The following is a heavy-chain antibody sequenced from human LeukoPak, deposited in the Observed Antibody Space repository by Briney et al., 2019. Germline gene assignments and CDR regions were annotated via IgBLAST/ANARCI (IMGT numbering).Heavy chain of an antibody. CDR1: GGSISTYY. V-gene: IGHV4-59*08. Sequence: SETLSLTCTVSGGSISTYYWSWIRQSPGKGLEWIGSIYYSGSTNYNPSLKSRVTISVDTSKNQFSLELSSVTTADTAVYYCAVNLTRHTFDIWGQGTMVTVSS. CDR3: AVNLTRHTFDI. J-gene: IGHJ3*02. D-gene: IGHD1-1*01. CDR2: IYYSGST.